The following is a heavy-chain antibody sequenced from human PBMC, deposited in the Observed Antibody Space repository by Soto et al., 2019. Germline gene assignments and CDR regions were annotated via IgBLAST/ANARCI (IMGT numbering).Heavy chain of an antibody. V-gene: IGHV4-59*08. CDR1: GGSISSYY. CDR3: ARQFVVVVPAALYNWFDP. D-gene: IGHD2-2*01. CDR2: IYYSGST. J-gene: IGHJ5*02. Sequence: PSETLSLTCTVSGGSISSYYWSWIRQPPGKGLEWIGYIYYSGSTNYNPSLKSRVTISVDTSKNQFSLKLSSVTAADTAVYYCARQFVVVVPAALYNWFDPWGQGTLVTVSS.